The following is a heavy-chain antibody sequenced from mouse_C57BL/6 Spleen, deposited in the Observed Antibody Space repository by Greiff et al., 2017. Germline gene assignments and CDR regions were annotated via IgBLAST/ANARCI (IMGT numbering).Heavy chain of an antibody. D-gene: IGHD1-1*02. J-gene: IGHJ2*01. CDR1: GYTFTDYY. Sequence: VQLQQSGPELVKPGASVKISCKASGYTFTDYYMNWVKQSHGKSLEWIGDINPNNGGTSYNQKFKGKATLTVDKSSSTAYMELRSLTSEDSAVYYWARTPYYGGFDYWGQGTTLTVSS. CDR3: ARTPYYGGFDY. CDR2: INPNNGGT. V-gene: IGHV1-26*01.